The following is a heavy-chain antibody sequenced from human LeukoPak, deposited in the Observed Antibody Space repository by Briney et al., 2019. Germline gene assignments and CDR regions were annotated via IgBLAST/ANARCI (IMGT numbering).Heavy chain of an antibody. CDR1: GFTFSSYG. Sequence: GGSLRLSCAASGFTFSSYGMHWVRQAPGKGREWVASISYDGSNKYYADSVKGRFTISRDNSKDTLYLQMNSLRAEDTAIYYCAKVSPRIVVAGQFDYWGQGTLVTVSS. CDR2: ISYDGSNK. J-gene: IGHJ4*02. CDR3: AKVSPRIVVAGQFDY. D-gene: IGHD6-19*01. V-gene: IGHV3-30*18.